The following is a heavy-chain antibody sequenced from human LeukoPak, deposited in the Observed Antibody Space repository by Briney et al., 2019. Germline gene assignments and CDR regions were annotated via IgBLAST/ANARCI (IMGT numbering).Heavy chain of an antibody. Sequence: GGSLRLSCVASGFPFSSYWMTWVRQAPGKGLEWGANIKQDGSKKAYVDSVKGRFTISRDNAKNSLYLEMNSRRAEDTAIYYCTRVGYIDQGIDYWGQGTLVTVSS. CDR2: IKQDGSKK. V-gene: IGHV3-7*04. CDR3: TRVGYIDQGIDY. D-gene: IGHD5-24*01. J-gene: IGHJ4*02. CDR1: GFPFSSYW.